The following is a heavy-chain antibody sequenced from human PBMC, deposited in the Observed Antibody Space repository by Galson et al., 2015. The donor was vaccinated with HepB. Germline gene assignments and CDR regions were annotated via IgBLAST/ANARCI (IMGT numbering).Heavy chain of an antibody. CDR2: IIPIFGTA. CDR1: EGTFSSYA. V-gene: IGHV1-69*13. Sequence: SVKVSCKASEGTFSSYAISWVRQAPGQGLEWMGGIIPIFGTANYAQKFQGRVTITADESTSTAYMELSSLRSEDTAVYYCARVHCSSTSCYFDYWGQGTLVTVSS. J-gene: IGHJ4*02. D-gene: IGHD2-2*01. CDR3: ARVHCSSTSCYFDY.